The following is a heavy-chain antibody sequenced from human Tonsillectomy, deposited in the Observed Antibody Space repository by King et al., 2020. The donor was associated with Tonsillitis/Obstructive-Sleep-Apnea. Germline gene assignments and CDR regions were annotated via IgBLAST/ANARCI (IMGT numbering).Heavy chain of an antibody. J-gene: IGHJ4*02. V-gene: IGHV1-18*01. CDR3: ARVFMGHYYVSSPYYSLDL. Sequence: QLVQSGAEVKKPGASVKVSCKASGYTFTSYGISWVRQAPGQGLEWMGWISPYNGDTNYAQKLKDRVTMTTGTSTSTAYMELRSLRSDDTAVYYCARVFMGHYYVSSPYYSLDLWGQ. CDR1: GYTFTSYG. D-gene: IGHD3-22*01. CDR2: ISPYNGDT.